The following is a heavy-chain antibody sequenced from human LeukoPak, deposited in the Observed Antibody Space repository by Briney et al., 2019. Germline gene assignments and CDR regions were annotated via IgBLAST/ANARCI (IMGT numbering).Heavy chain of an antibody. CDR1: GYTFTTYA. Sequence: GASVKVSCKASGYTFTTYAISWVRQAPGQGLEWMGWISVYNGNTNYAQKLQGRVTMTTDTSTSTAYMELRSLRSDDTAVYYCARDYDIHFDYWGQGTLVTVSS. CDR3: ARDYDIHFDY. J-gene: IGHJ4*02. D-gene: IGHD3-9*01. CDR2: ISVYNGNT. V-gene: IGHV1-18*01.